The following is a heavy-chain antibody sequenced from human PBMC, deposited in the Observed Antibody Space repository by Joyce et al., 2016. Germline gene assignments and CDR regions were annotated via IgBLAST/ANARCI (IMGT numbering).Heavy chain of an antibody. CDR1: GGTFSSNA. J-gene: IGHJ4*02. CDR2: SIPRFGAA. CDR3: ARGSRVYHHFGSRSHYYDHFDH. V-gene: IGHV1-69*06. Sequence: QVQLVQSGAEVKKRGSSVRVSCKASGGTFSSNAINWVRQAPGQGLEWMGGSIPRFGAADYARKFQDRVTISADRSTTTVHMEVSSLRSEDTAVYFCARGSRVYHHFGSRSHYYDHFDHWGQGTPVTVSS. D-gene: IGHD3-10*01.